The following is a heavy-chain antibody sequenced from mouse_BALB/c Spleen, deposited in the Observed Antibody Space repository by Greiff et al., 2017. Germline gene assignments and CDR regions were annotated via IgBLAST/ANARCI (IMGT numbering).Heavy chain of an antibody. CDR2: ISYDGSN. V-gene: IGHV3-6*02. CDR1: GYSITSGYY. D-gene: IGHD2-4*01. Sequence: VQLQQSGPGLVKPSQSLSLTCSVTGYSITSGYYWNWIRQFPGNKLEWMGYISYDGSNNYNPSLKNRISITRDTSKNQFFLKLNSVTTEDTATYYCARRGYDYENWYFDVWGAGTTVTVSS. CDR3: ARRGYDYENWYFDV. J-gene: IGHJ1*01.